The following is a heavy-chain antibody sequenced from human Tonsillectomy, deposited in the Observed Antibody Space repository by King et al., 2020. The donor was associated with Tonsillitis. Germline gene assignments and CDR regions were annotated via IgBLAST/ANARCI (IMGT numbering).Heavy chain of an antibody. V-gene: IGHV1-2*02. CDR1: GYTFTGHY. J-gene: IGHJ4*02. D-gene: IGHD5-12*01. CDR2: THPNGGGT. CDR3: ARGDRYSGYDSLDY. Sequence: VQLVQSGAEVKKPGASVKVSCKASGYTFTGHYMHWVRQAPGQGLEWMGWTHPNGGGTKYAQKFQGRVTMTRDTSISTAHMELSRLRSDDTAVYYCARGDRYSGYDSLDYRGQGTLVTVSS.